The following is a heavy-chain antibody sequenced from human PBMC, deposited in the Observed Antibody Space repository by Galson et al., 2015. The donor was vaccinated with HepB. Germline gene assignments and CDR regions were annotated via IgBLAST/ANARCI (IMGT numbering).Heavy chain of an antibody. CDR1: GYTLTELS. CDR3: ARDSERSRYYDSSGYRRDDAFDI. J-gene: IGHJ3*02. D-gene: IGHD3-22*01. Sequence: SVKVSCKVSGYTLTELSMHWVRQAPGKGLEWMGGIIPIFGTANYAQKFQGRVTITADESTSTAYMELSSLRSEDTAVYYCARDSERSRYYDSSGYRRDDAFDIWGQGTMVTVSS. CDR2: IIPIFGTA. V-gene: IGHV1-69*13.